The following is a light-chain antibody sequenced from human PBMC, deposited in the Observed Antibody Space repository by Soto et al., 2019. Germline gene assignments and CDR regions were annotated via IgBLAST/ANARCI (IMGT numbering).Light chain of an antibody. J-gene: IGKJ1*01. CDR1: QSVSSSY. CDR3: QQYGTSPPGT. CDR2: GAS. V-gene: IGKV3-20*01. Sequence: EIVMTQSPATLSVSPGERATLSCRASQSVSSSYLAWYQQKPGQAPRLPIYGASSRATGIPDRFSGSGSGTDFTLTISRLEPEDFAVYYCQQYGTSPPGTFGQGTKVDIK.